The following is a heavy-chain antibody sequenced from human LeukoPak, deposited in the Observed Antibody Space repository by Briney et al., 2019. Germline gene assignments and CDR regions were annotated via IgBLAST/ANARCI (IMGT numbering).Heavy chain of an antibody. J-gene: IGHJ5*02. Sequence: SSETLSLTYTVSGGSISSGDYYWSWIRQPPGKGLEWIGYIYYSGSTYYNPSLKSRVTISVDTSKNLFSLKLSSVTAADTAVYYCARVGLDCSSTSCYLNWFDPWGQGTLVTVSS. CDR2: IYYSGST. D-gene: IGHD2-2*01. CDR3: ARVGLDCSSTSCYLNWFDP. V-gene: IGHV4-30-4*08. CDR1: GGSISSGDYY.